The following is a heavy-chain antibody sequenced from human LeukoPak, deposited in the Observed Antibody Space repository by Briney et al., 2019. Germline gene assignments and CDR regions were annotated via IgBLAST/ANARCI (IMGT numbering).Heavy chain of an antibody. Sequence: PGGSLRLSCAASGFTFSSYWMHWVRQAPGKGLVWVSRINSDGSSTSYADSVKGRFTISRDNAKNTLYLQMNSLRAEDTAVYYCARDSSSTLCPKFRCNSMSFDPWGQGTLVTVSS. CDR1: GFTFSSYW. CDR3: ARDSSSTLCPKFRCNSMSFDP. V-gene: IGHV3-74*01. J-gene: IGHJ5*02. D-gene: IGHD2/OR15-2a*01. CDR2: INSDGSST.